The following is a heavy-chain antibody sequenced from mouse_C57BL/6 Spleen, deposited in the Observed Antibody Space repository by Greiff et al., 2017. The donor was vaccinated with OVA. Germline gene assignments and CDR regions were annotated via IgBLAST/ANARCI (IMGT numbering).Heavy chain of an antibody. CDR3: ARGDYYGRTPYWYFDV. J-gene: IGHJ1*03. D-gene: IGHD1-1*01. Sequence: QVQLQQPGAELVKPGASVKLSCKASGYTFTSYWMHWVKQRPGQGLEWIGMIHPNSGSTNYNEKFKSKATLTVDKSSSTAYMQLSSLTSEDSAVYYCARGDYYGRTPYWYFDVWGTGTTVTVSS. CDR2: IHPNSGST. V-gene: IGHV1-64*01. CDR1: GYTFTSYW.